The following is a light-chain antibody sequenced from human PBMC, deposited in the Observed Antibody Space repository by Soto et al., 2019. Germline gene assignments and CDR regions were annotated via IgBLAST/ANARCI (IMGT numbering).Light chain of an antibody. CDR1: QSITNS. Sequence: DIQMTQYPSFLSASVGDRVTITYRSSQSITNSLNWYQHKPGKAPTLVVYAASTLQSVVPSSFSGSGSETDFTLTISSLQPEDFATYFCQQGHSMPFTFGPGTKVDIK. CDR2: AAS. CDR3: QQGHSMPFT. J-gene: IGKJ3*01. V-gene: IGKV1-39*01.